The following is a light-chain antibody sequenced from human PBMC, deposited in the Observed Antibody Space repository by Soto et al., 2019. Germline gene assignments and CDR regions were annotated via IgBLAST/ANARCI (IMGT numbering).Light chain of an antibody. CDR1: SSDGGSYNY. CDR3: SSYAGSNIYV. Sequence: QSALTQPPSASGSPGQSVTISCTGTSSDGGSYNYVSWYQQNPGKAPKLIIYEVSKRPPGVPDRFSGSKSGNTASLSVSGLQAEDDGDYYCSSYAGSNIYVFGTGTKLTVL. V-gene: IGLV2-8*01. CDR2: EVS. J-gene: IGLJ1*01.